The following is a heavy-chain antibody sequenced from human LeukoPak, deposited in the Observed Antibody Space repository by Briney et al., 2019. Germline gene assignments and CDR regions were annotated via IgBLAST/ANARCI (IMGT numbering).Heavy chain of an antibody. CDR2: INYRGST. D-gene: IGHD1-26*01. CDR1: GGSFSGNY. V-gene: IGHV4-34*01. CDR3: ARVPESVGINYFDS. J-gene: IGHJ4*02. Sequence: SETLSLTCAAYGGSFSGNYWSWVRQPSGKGLEWIGEINYRGSTNYNPSLKSRVTISVDTSKNQFSLKVNSVTAADTAVYYCARVPESVGINYFDSWGQGTLVTVSS.